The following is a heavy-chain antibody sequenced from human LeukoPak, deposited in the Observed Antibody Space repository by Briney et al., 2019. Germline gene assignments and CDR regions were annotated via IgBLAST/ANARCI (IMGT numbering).Heavy chain of an antibody. CDR2: ISSGDIYT. CDR1: GVTFSDSY. Sequence: GGSLSLSCAASGVTFSDSYMSWIRQAPGKGLEWVSYISSGDIYTNYADSVKGRFTISRDNAKNSLYLQMDSLRAEDTAVYYCARDVGGTVGATTSWGQGALVTVSS. J-gene: IGHJ5*02. CDR3: ARDVGGTVGATTS. D-gene: IGHD1-26*01. V-gene: IGHV3-11*06.